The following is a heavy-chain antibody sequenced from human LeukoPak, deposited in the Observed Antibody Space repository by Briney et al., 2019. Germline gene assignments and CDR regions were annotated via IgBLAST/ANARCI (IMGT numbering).Heavy chain of an antibody. CDR3: ARVGMTTLYWFDP. CDR2: INHGGST. V-gene: IGHV4-34*01. J-gene: IGHJ5*02. CDR1: GGSFSGYC. Sequence: SETLSLTCAVYGGSFSGYCWSWIRQPPGKGLEWIGEINHGGSTNYNPSLKSRVTISVDTSKNQFSLKLSSVTAADTAVYYCARVGMTTLYWFDPWGQGTLVTVSS. D-gene: IGHD4-11*01.